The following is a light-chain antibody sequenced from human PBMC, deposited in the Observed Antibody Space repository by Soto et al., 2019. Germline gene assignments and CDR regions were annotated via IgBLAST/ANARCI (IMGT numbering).Light chain of an antibody. CDR1: QSVSSY. V-gene: IGKV3-11*01. CDR2: DAS. Sequence: EIVLTESPGTLSLSPGERATLSCRARQSVSSYLALYQQKPGQAPRLLIYDASRRATGIPARFSGSGSATDFTLTISSLEPEDFAVYYCQQRRNWPTFGGGTKVDI. J-gene: IGKJ4*01. CDR3: QQRRNWPT.